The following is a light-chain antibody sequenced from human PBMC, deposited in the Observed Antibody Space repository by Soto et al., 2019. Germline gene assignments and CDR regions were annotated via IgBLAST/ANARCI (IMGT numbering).Light chain of an antibody. CDR1: SSDIGDYDY. CDR3: SSYIRSSSSWV. CDR2: DVT. J-gene: IGLJ3*02. Sequence: QSALTQPASVSGSPGQSITISCTGTSSDIGDYDYVSWYQHLPGKVPKLLIFDVTHRPSGVSDRFSGSKSGNTASLTISGVRPEDEADYHCSSYIRSSSSWVFGGGTKLTVL. V-gene: IGLV2-14*01.